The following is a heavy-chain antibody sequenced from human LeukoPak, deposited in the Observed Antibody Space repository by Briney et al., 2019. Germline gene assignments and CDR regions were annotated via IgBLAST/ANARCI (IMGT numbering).Heavy chain of an antibody. D-gene: IGHD3-22*01. CDR3: APNYYDSSGYPEGANWFDP. CDR1: GGTFSSYA. Sequence: SVKVSCKASGGTFSSYAISWVRQAPGQGLEWMGGIIPIFGTANYAQKFQGRVTITADESTSTAYMELSSLRSEDTAVYYCAPNYYDSSGYPEGANWFDPWGQGTLVTVSS. J-gene: IGHJ5*02. CDR2: IIPIFGTA. V-gene: IGHV1-69*13.